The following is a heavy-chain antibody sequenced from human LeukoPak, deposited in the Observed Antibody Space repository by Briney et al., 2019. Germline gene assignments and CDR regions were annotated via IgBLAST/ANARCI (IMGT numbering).Heavy chain of an antibody. CDR3: ATDLEILSGYQLLSDAFDI. J-gene: IGHJ3*02. CDR1: GFTFSGYW. CDR2: IKQDGSEK. V-gene: IGHV3-7*01. D-gene: IGHD2-2*01. Sequence: GGSLRLSCAASGFTFSGYWMSWVRQAPGKGLEWVANIKQDGSEKYYVDSVKGRFTISRDNAKNSLYLQMNSLRAEDTAVYYCATDLEILSGYQLLSDAFDIWGQGTMVTVSS.